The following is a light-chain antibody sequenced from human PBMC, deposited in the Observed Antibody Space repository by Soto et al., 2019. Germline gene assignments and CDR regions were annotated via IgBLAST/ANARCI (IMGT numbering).Light chain of an antibody. CDR1: QGISSY. CDR3: QQYYSFPLT. Sequence: DIQLTQSPSFLSASVGDRVTITCRASQGISSYLAWYQQKPGKAPELLIYAASTLQSGVQSRFSGSGSGTDFTLTISCLQSEDFATYYCQQYYSFPLTFGGGTKVDIK. J-gene: IGKJ4*01. V-gene: IGKV1-9*01. CDR2: AAS.